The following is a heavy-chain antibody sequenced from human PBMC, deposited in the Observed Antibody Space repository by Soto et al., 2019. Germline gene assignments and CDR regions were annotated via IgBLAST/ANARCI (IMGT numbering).Heavy chain of an antibody. CDR2: INTDGSGT. J-gene: IGHJ4*02. Sequence: GGSLRLSCTASGFTFSSYWMHWVRQAPGTGLIWVSRINTDGSGTTYADSVRGRFTISRDNAKNTVYLQMNSLRAEDTAVYYCARTGYYYDNKGYDFDYWGQGTLVTVSS. CDR3: ARTGYYYDNKGYDFDY. V-gene: IGHV3-74*01. CDR1: GFTFSSYW. D-gene: IGHD3-22*01.